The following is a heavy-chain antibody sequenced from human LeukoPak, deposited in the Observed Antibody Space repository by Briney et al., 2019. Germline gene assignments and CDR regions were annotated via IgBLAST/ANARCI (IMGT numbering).Heavy chain of an antibody. Sequence: GGPLRLSCAASGFTLSSYEMNWVRQAPGKGLEWVSYISSSDSTIYYADSVKGRFTISRDNAKNTLYLQMNSLRAEDTAVYYCARDVGYNSAGDYWGQGTLVTVSS. D-gene: IGHD5-24*01. CDR1: GFTLSSYE. J-gene: IGHJ4*02. CDR2: ISSSDSTI. CDR3: ARDVGYNSAGDY. V-gene: IGHV3-48*03.